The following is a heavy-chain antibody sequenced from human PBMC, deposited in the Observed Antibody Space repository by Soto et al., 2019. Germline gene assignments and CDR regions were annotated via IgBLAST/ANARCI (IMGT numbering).Heavy chain of an antibody. V-gene: IGHV1-69*13. Sequence: SVKVSCKASGGTFSSYAISWVRQAPGQGLEWMGGIIPIFGTANYAQKFQGRVTITADASTSTAYMELSSLRSDDTAVYYCARDKADISDWFDPWGQGTLVTVSS. J-gene: IGHJ5*02. D-gene: IGHD2-15*01. CDR3: ARDKADISDWFDP. CDR1: GGTFSSYA. CDR2: IIPIFGTA.